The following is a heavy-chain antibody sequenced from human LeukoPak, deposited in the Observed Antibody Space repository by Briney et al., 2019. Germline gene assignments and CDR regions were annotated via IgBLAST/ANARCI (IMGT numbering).Heavy chain of an antibody. CDR2: ISSTSSYI. CDR1: GFTFSDYA. CDR3: ARYHTALNY. Sequence: GGPLRLSCVASGFTFSDYAMSWVRQAPGKGLEWVSSISSTSSYIYYADSVKGRFTISRDNSKNTLYLQMNNLRVEDTAVYFCARYHTALNYWGQGTLVTASS. D-gene: IGHD5-18*01. V-gene: IGHV3-21*04. J-gene: IGHJ4*02.